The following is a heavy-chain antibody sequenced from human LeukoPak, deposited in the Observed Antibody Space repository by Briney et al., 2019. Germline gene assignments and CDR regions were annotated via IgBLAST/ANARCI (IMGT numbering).Heavy chain of an antibody. J-gene: IGHJ4*02. CDR3: ARGRRLEWLLTY. V-gene: IGHV4-34*01. CDR2: INHSGST. CDR1: GGSFSGYY. D-gene: IGHD3-3*01. Sequence: PSETLSLTCAVYGGSFSGYYWSWIRQPPGKGLEWIGEINHSGSTNYNPSLKSRVTISVDTSKNQFSLKLNSMTAADTAVYYCARGRRLEWLLTYWGQGTPVTVSS.